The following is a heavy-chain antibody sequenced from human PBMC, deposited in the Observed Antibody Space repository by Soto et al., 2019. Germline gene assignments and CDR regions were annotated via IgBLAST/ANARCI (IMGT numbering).Heavy chain of an antibody. CDR2: IKQDGSEK. Sequence: GESLRLSCAASGFSFSSYWMSWVRQPPGKGLEWVANIKQDGSEKYYVNSMKDRFTISRDNAKNSLYLQMISLRAEDSAVYYCAREGGCYYGSRSYYNYFDYWGQGTLVTVSS. J-gene: IGHJ4*02. CDR3: AREGGCYYGSRSYYNYFDY. CDR1: GFSFSSYW. D-gene: IGHD3-10*01. V-gene: IGHV3-7*03.